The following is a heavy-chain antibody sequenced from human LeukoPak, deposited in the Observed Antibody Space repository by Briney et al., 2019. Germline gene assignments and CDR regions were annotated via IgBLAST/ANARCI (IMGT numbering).Heavy chain of an antibody. CDR3: ARVGPVSGSYLYYFDY. J-gene: IGHJ4*02. D-gene: IGHD1-26*01. CDR1: GYTFTSYG. V-gene: IGHV1-18*01. CDR2: ISAYNGNT. Sequence: ASVKVSCKASGYTFTSYGISWVRQAPGQGLEWMGWISAYNGNTNYAQKLQGRVTMTTDTSTSTAYMGLRSLRSDDTAVYYCARVGPVSGSYLYYFDYWGQGTLVTVSS.